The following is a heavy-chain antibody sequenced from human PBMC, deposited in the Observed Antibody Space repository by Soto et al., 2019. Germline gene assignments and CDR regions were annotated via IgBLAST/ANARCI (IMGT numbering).Heavy chain of an antibody. CDR1: GYTFTNYA. CDR3: ACEQQLATFQH. D-gene: IGHD6-13*01. CDR2: INAGSGNT. J-gene: IGHJ1*01. Sequence: QVQLVQSGAEVKKPGASVKVYCKASGYTFTNYAIHWVRQAPGQRLEWMGWINAGSGNTKYSQRFEGIVSITRDTSASTAYMEVSSLTSEDTAVYYCACEQQLATFQHWGQGTLVTVSS. V-gene: IGHV1-3*01.